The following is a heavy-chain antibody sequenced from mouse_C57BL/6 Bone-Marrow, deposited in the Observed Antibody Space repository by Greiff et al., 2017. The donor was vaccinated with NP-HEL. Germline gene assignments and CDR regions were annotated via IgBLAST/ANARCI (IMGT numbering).Heavy chain of an antibody. CDR2: IHPENGDT. J-gene: IGHJ2*01. D-gene: IGHD2-2*01. CDR3: TTLLLLWLRREGVH. Sequence: VPLQQSGAGLVRPGASVKLSCTASGFNLNDDYMHWVKQRPEPGLEWIGWIHPENGDTEYASKFQGKAPITADTSSNTAYLQLSSLTSEDTAVYYRTTLLLLWLRREGVHWGQGTTLTVSS. CDR1: GFNLNDDY. V-gene: IGHV14-4*01.